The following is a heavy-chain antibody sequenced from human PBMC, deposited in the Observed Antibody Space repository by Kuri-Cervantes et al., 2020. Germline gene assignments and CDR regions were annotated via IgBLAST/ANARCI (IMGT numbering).Heavy chain of an antibody. CDR2: IYTSGST. CDR1: GGSISSGSYY. D-gene: IGHD4-17*01. V-gene: IGHV4-61*02. J-gene: IGHJ3*02. Sequence: SCTVSGGSISSGSYYWSWIRQPAGKGLEWIGRIYTSGSTNYNPSLKSRVTISVDTSKNQFSLKLSSVTAADTAVYYCASRTDYGDLADAFDIWGQGTMVTVSS. CDR3: ASRTDYGDLADAFDI.